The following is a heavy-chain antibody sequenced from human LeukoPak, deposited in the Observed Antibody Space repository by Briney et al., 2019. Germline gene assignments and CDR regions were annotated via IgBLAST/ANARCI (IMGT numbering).Heavy chain of an antibody. D-gene: IGHD3-22*01. CDR3: ARGFDSSGYQDY. CDR2: IIPVLGVT. Sequence: ASVKVSCKAFGGTFGNYAITWVRQAPGQGLEWMGRIIPVLGVTKYAQKFQGRVTITADKSTSTAYMEFTSLRSEDTAFYYCARGFDSSGYQDYWGQGTLVTVSS. CDR1: GGTFGNYA. J-gene: IGHJ4*02. V-gene: IGHV1-69*04.